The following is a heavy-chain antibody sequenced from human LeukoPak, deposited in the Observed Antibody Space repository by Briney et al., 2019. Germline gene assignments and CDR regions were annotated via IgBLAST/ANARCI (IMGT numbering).Heavy chain of an antibody. J-gene: IGHJ4*02. Sequence: GGSLRLSCAASGFTFRSYAMTWVRQAPGKGLEWVSSLSGRGGSIHYADSVKGRFTISRDNSKNTLYLQMNSLRAEDTAVYYCAKDMAEVPGPSDYWGQGTLVTVSS. CDR2: LSGRGGSI. CDR1: GFTFRSYA. D-gene: IGHD3-10*01. V-gene: IGHV3-23*01. CDR3: AKDMAEVPGPSDY.